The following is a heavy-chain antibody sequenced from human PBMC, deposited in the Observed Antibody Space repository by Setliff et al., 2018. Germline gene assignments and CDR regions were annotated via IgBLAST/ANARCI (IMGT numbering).Heavy chain of an antibody. CDR1: GGSITSSSYY. J-gene: IGHJ6*03. Sequence: SETLSLTCTVSGGSITSSSYYWGWVRQPPGKGLEWIGTIFWSGTTYYNPSLNSRGTISVDTSRDRFSLRLSSVTAADTAVYYCARVRRVVIAYYYYMDVWGKGTTVTVSS. CDR3: ARVRRVVIAYYYYMDV. D-gene: IGHD2-21*01. V-gene: IGHV4-39*01. CDR2: IFWSGTT.